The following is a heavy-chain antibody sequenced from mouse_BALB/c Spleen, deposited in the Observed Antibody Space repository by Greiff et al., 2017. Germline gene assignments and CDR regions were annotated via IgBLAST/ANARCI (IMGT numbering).Heavy chain of an antibody. CDR2: ISSGSSTI. CDR3: AVHTGTGVFAY. J-gene: IGHJ3*01. CDR1: GFTFSSFG. Sequence: EVQLVESGGGLVQPGGSRKLSCAASGFTFSSFGMHWVRQAPEKGLEWVAYISSGSSTIYYADTVKGRFTISRDNPKNTLFLQMTSLRSEDTAMYYCAVHTGTGVFAYWGQGTLVTVSA. V-gene: IGHV5-17*02. D-gene: IGHD4-1*01.